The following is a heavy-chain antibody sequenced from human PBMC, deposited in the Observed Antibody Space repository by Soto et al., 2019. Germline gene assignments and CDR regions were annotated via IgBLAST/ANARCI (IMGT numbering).Heavy chain of an antibody. V-gene: IGHV3-48*03. D-gene: IGHD6-13*01. CDR3: ARPGVAAAPDDY. CDR1: GFTFSSYE. CDR2: ISSSGSTI. J-gene: IGHJ4*02. Sequence: PGGSLRLSCAASGFTFSSYEMNWVRQAPGKGLEWVSYISSSGSTIYYADSVKGRFTISRDNAKNALYLQMNSLRAEDTAMYYCARPGVAAAPDDYWGQGTLVTVSS.